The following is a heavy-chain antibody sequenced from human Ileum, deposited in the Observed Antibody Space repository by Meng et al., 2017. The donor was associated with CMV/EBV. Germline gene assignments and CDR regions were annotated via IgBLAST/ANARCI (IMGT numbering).Heavy chain of an antibody. CDR3: ARELSADAFDI. Sequence: GSLRLSCTVSGGSISTKYWSWIRQPPGKGLEWIGYIYHSGSTNYNPSLRSRVTISVDTSKNQFSLKLTSVTAADTAVYYCARELSADAFDIWGQVRMVTVSS. J-gene: IGHJ3*02. CDR2: IYHSGST. CDR1: GGSISTKY. V-gene: IGHV4-59*01.